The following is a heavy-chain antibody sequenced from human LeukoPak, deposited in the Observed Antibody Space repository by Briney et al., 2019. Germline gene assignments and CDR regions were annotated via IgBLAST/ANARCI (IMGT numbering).Heavy chain of an antibody. CDR1: GGSISSGGYS. CDR2: IYHSGST. V-gene: IGHV4-30-2*01. Sequence: SETLSLTCAVSGGSISSGGYSWSWIRQPPGKGLEWIGYIYHSGSTYYNPSLKSRVTISVDRSKNQFSLKLSSVTAADTAVYYCAREKYSSSWSFDYWGQGTLVTVSS. D-gene: IGHD6-13*01. CDR3: AREKYSSSWSFDY. J-gene: IGHJ4*02.